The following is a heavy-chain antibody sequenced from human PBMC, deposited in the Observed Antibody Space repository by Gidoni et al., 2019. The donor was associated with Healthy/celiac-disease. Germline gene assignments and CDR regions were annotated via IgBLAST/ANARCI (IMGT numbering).Heavy chain of an antibody. Sequence: EVQLVESGGGLVKPGGCLRLSWAASGFPFRSYSMNWVRKAPGKGREWVSSISSSSSYIYYADSVKGRFTISRDNAKNSLYLQMNSLRAEDTAVYYCAREAGDYYGSGGDYWGQGTLVTVSS. D-gene: IGHD3-10*01. CDR3: AREAGDYYGSGGDY. J-gene: IGHJ4*02. V-gene: IGHV3-21*01. CDR2: ISSSSSYI. CDR1: GFPFRSYS.